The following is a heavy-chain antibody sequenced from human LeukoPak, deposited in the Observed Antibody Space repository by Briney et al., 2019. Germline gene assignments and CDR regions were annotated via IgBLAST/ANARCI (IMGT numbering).Heavy chain of an antibody. V-gene: IGHV4-61*02. J-gene: IGHJ3*02. Sequence: PSQTLSLTCTVSGGSISSGSYYWSWIRQPAGKGLEWIGRIYTSGSTNYNPSLKSRVTISVDTSKNQFSLKLSSVTAADTAVYYCARGGQEADAFDIWGQGTMVTVSS. CDR2: IYTSGST. D-gene: IGHD3-16*01. CDR1: GGSISSGSYY. CDR3: ARGGQEADAFDI.